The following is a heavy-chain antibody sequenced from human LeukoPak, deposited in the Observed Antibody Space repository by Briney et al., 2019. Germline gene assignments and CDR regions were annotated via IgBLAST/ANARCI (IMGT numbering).Heavy chain of an antibody. Sequence: ASVTVSYKTSVYTFTHYSIHWVRQAPGQGLEWMAWIDPNSGGTDSAQKFQGRVTMTRDTSLSTAYMELSSLTSDDTAVYYCARRAIFGVVKYFDYWGQGTLVTVSS. CDR2: IDPNSGGT. D-gene: IGHD3-3*01. V-gene: IGHV1-2*02. J-gene: IGHJ4*02. CDR3: ARRAIFGVVKYFDY. CDR1: VYTFTHYS.